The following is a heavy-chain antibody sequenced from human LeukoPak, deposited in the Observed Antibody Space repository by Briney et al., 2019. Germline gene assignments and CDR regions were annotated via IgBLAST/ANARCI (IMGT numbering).Heavy chain of an antibody. J-gene: IGHJ2*01. V-gene: IGHV4-4*02. D-gene: IGHD3-22*01. Sequence: SETLSLTCAVSGGSISSSNWWSWVRQPPGKGLEWIGEIYHSGSTNYNPSLKSRVTISVDKSKNQFSLKLSSVTAADTAVYYCARFPGWLLLRRTYWYFDLWGRGTLVTVSS. CDR2: IYHSGST. CDR3: ARFPGWLLLRRTYWYFDL. CDR1: GGSISSSNW.